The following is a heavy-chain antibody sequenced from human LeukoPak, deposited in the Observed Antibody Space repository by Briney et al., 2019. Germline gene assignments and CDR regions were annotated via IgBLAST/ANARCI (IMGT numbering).Heavy chain of an antibody. CDR2: IWYDGSNK. V-gene: IGHV3-33*01. CDR1: GFTFSSYG. J-gene: IGHJ4*02. D-gene: IGHD6-19*01. CDR3: ARDDQSGCIDH. Sequence: GRSLRLSCAASGFTFSSYGMHWVRQAPGKGLEWVAIIWYDGSNKYYADSVKGRFTISRDNSKNTLDLQMNSLRAEDTAVYFCARDDQSGCIDHWGQGALVTVSS.